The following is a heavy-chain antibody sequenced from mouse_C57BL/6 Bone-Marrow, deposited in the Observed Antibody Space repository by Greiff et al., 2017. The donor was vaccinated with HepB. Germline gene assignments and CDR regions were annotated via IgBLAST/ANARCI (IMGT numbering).Heavy chain of an antibody. J-gene: IGHJ1*03. CDR3: ARGGTGTWYFDV. CDR2: INPSNGGT. V-gene: IGHV1-53*01. CDR1: GYTFTSYW. D-gene: IGHD4-1*01. Sequence: VQLQQPGTELVKPGASVKLSCKASGYTFTSYWMYWVKQRPGQGLEWIGNINPSNGGTNYNEKFKSKATLTVDKSSSTAYMQLRRLTSEDSAVYYCARGGTGTWYFDVWGTGTTVTVSS.